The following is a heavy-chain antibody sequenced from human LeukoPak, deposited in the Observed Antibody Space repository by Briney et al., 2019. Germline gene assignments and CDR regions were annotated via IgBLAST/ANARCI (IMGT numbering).Heavy chain of an antibody. CDR2: IRSKANSYAT. D-gene: IGHD1-14*01. Sequence: GGSLKLSCAASGFTFSGSAMHWVRQASGKGLEWVGRIRSKANSYATAYAASVKGRFTISRDDSKNTAYLQMNSLKAEDTAMYFCAKSEAEGGAGNYIDVWGKGTTVTVSS. V-gene: IGHV3-73*01. CDR3: AKSEAEGGAGNYIDV. J-gene: IGHJ6*03. CDR1: GFTFSGSA.